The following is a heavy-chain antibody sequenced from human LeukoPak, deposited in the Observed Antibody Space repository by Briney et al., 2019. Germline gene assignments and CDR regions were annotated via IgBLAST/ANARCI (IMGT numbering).Heavy chain of an antibody. J-gene: IGHJ5*02. V-gene: IGHV1-69*04. CDR2: IIPILGIA. CDR3: ARDGSRGRGRFSWFDP. CDR1: GGTFSSYA. D-gene: IGHD3-3*01. Sequence: GASVKVSCKASGGTFSSYAISWVRQAPGQGLEWMGRIIPILGIANYAQKFQGRVTITADRSTSTAYMELSSLRSEDTAVYYCARDGSRGRGRFSWFDPWGQGTLVTVSS.